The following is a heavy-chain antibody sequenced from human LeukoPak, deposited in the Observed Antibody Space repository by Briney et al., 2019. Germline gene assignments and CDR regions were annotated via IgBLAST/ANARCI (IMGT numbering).Heavy chain of an antibody. J-gene: IGHJ2*01. D-gene: IGHD2-21*02. CDR2: ISYDGSKK. Sequence: GRSLRLSCAASGFTFSTYGMHWVRQAPGKGLEWVAVISYDGSKKYYEDSVKGRFTISRDNSKNTLYLQLNSLGAEDTAVYYCAKDGIAYCGGDCYTWRNWYFDLWGRGTLVTVSS. V-gene: IGHV3-30*18. CDR1: GFTFSTYG. CDR3: AKDGIAYCGGDCYTWRNWYFDL.